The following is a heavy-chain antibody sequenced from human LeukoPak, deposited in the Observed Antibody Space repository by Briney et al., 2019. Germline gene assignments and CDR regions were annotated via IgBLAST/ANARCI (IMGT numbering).Heavy chain of an antibody. CDR3: ARAGYSSSWYFVDP. CDR1: GYTFTAQY. D-gene: IGHD6-13*01. J-gene: IGHJ5*02. CDR2: INPSGGST. Sequence: GASVKVSCKASGYTFTAQYLHWLRQAPGQGLEWMGIINPSGGSTSYAQKFQGRVTMTRDTSTSTVYMELSSLRSEDTAVYYCARAGYSSSWYFVDPWGQGTLVTVSP. V-gene: IGHV1-46*01.